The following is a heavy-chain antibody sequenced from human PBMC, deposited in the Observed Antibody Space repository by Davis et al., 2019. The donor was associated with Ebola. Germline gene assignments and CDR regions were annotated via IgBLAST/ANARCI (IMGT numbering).Heavy chain of an antibody. CDR1: GFTFKNYA. CDR3: ARDRIAVTIAAYFDY. D-gene: IGHD6-19*01. V-gene: IGHV3-30-3*01. CDR2: ISYDGTNK. Sequence: GGSLRLSCAASGFTFKNYAMHWVRQAPGKGLEWVAVISYDGTNKYYADSVKGRFTISRDNSKNTLYLQMNSLRAEDTAVYYCARDRIAVTIAAYFDYWGQGTLVTVSS. J-gene: IGHJ4*02.